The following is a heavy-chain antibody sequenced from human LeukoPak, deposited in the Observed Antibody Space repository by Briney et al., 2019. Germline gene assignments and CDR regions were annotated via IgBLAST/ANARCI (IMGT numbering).Heavy chain of an antibody. CDR1: GYTLTELS. CDR3: ATRSLASYYYYYMDV. J-gene: IGHJ6*03. Sequence: ASVKVSCKVSGYTLTELSMHWVRQAPGKGLEWMGGFDPEDGETICAQKFQGRVTMTEDTSTDTAYMELSSLRSEDTAVYYCATRSLASYYYYYMDVWGKGTTVTVSS. CDR2: FDPEDGET. V-gene: IGHV1-24*01.